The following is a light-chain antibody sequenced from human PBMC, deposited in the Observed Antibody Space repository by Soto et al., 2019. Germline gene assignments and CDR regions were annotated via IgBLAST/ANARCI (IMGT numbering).Light chain of an antibody. CDR1: QSVSNY. CDR3: QQRSIWTWT. V-gene: IGKV3-11*01. Sequence: EIVLTQSPATLSLSPGERATLSCWASQSVSNYFVWYQQKPGQAPRLLIYDASKRATGIPARFSGSGSGTDFTLTISSLEPEDFAVYYCQQRSIWTWTFGQGTTVDIX. CDR2: DAS. J-gene: IGKJ1*01.